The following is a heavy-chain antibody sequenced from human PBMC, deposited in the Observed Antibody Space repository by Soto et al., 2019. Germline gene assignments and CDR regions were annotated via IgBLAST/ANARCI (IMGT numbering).Heavy chain of an antibody. CDR3: ARGDRGVRGVRYYYYYYMDV. Sequence: QVQLQQWGAGLLKPSETLSLTCAVYGGSFSGYYWSWIRQPPGKGLEWIGEINHSGSTNYNPSLNSRVTISVETSKNQFSLKLSSVTAADTAVYYCARGDRGVRGVRYYYYYYMDVWGKGTTVTVSS. J-gene: IGHJ6*03. CDR1: GGSFSGYY. CDR2: INHSGST. V-gene: IGHV4-34*01. D-gene: IGHD3-10*01.